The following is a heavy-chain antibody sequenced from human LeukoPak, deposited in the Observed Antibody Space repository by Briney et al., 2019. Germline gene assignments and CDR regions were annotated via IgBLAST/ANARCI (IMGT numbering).Heavy chain of an antibody. CDR1: GGSISSYY. CDR3: ARGLGYGDPRKRHFDY. V-gene: IGHV4-59*12. D-gene: IGHD4-17*01. CDR2: IYYSGST. J-gene: IGHJ4*02. Sequence: PSETLSLTCTVSGGSISSYYWSWIRQPPGKGLEWIGYIYYSGSTYYNPSLKSRVTISVDTSKNQFSLKLSSVTAADTAVYYCARGLGYGDPRKRHFDYWGQGTLVTVSS.